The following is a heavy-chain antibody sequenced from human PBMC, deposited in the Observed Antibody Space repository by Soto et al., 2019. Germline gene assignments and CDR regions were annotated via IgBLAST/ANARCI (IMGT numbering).Heavy chain of an antibody. CDR2: ISSNGGST. D-gene: IGHD2-15*01. V-gene: IGHV3-64*01. Sequence: GGSLRLSCAASGVTFSSYAMHWVRQAPGKGLEYVSVISSNGGSTYYANSVKGRFTISRDNFKNTLYLQMGSLRAEDMAVYYCARGIFDSYGMDVWGQGTTVTVSS. CDR1: GVTFSSYA. J-gene: IGHJ6*02. CDR3: ARGIFDSYGMDV.